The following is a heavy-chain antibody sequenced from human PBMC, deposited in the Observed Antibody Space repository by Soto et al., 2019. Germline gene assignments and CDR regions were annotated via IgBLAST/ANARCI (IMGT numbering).Heavy chain of an antibody. Sequence: SETLSLTCTVSGGSISSYYWSWIRQPPGKGLEWIGYIYYSGSTKYNPSLKSRVTISVDTSKNQFSLKLSSVTAADTAVYYCARYNWNDGVAFDIWAQGTMVTVSS. J-gene: IGHJ3*02. CDR3: ARYNWNDGVAFDI. CDR2: IYYSGST. V-gene: IGHV4-59*01. CDR1: GGSISSYY. D-gene: IGHD1-1*01.